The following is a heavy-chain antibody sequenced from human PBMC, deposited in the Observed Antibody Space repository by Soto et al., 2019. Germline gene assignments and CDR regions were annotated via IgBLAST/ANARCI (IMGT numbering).Heavy chain of an antibody. Sequence: PGGSLRLSCSASGFTFSSYAMHWVRQAPGKGLEYVSAISSNGGSTYYADSVKGRFTISRDNSNNTLYLQMNSLRAEDTAVYYCAKDNYYGSGNQDNWGQGTMVTVSS. J-gene: IGHJ3*02. CDR2: ISSNGGST. D-gene: IGHD3-10*01. V-gene: IGHV3-64*04. CDR1: GFTFSSYA. CDR3: AKDNYYGSGNQDN.